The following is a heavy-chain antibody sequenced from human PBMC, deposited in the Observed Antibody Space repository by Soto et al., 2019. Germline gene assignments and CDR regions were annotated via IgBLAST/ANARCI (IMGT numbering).Heavy chain of an antibody. V-gene: IGHV1-3*01. Sequence: XSVXVXXKASGYTFTSYAMHWVRQAPGQRLEWMGWINAGNGNTKYSQKFQGRVTITRDTSASTAYMELSSLRSEDTAVYYCASSAYCSGGSCYLSPDFDYWGQGTLVTVSS. CDR2: INAGNGNT. D-gene: IGHD2-15*01. CDR3: ASSAYCSGGSCYLSPDFDY. CDR1: GYTFTSYA. J-gene: IGHJ4*02.